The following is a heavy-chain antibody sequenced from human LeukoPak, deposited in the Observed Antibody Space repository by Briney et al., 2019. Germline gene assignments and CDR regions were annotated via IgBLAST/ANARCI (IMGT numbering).Heavy chain of an antibody. CDR2: IYYSGST. J-gene: IGHJ5*02. CDR3: ARSTYCSGGSCSHNWFDP. CDR1: GGSISSSSYY. D-gene: IGHD2-15*01. Sequence: SETLSLTCTVSGGSISSSSYYWGWIRQPPGKGLEWIGSIYYSGSTYDNPSLKSRVTISVDTSKNQFSLKLSSVTVADTAVYYCARSTYCSGGSCSHNWFDPWGQGTLVTVSS. V-gene: IGHV4-39*07.